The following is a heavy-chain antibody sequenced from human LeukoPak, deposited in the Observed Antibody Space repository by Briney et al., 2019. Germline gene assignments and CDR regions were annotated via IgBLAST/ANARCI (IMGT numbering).Heavy chain of an antibody. CDR2: ISTFNGHT. V-gene: IGHV1-18*01. D-gene: IGHD3-10*01. CDR3: ARFRAGVGEPYGDY. Sequence: ASVKVSCKASGYTFTTYGISWVRQAPGHGLEWMGWISTFNGHTNYAQSRQDRVTMTTHTSTSTAYMDLTSLRSDDTAVYYCARFRAGVGEPYGDYWGQGTLVTVSS. J-gene: IGHJ4*02. CDR1: GYTFTTYG.